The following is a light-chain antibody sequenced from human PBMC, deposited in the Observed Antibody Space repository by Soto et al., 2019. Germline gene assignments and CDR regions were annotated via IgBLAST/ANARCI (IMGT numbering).Light chain of an antibody. J-gene: IGKJ1*01. CDR1: QNIDIS. CDR3: QHYDTFSWA. CDR2: AAS. V-gene: IGKV1-5*01. Sequence: DSQMTQSLSTLSASVGDRVTITCRASQNIDISLAWFQQRPGQAPKVLIYAASGLASGVPSTFSGSGSGTEFTLTISSLQPDDFATYFCQHYDTFSWAFGQGTKVDI.